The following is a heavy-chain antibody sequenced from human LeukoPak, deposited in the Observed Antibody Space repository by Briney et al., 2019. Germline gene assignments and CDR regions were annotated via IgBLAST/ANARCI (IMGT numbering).Heavy chain of an antibody. Sequence: PGGSLRLSCPASGFTFRNYFMHWVRQAPGKGLEYVSAISSSGDSTYYANSAKGRFTVSRDNSKNTLYLQMGSLSAEDMAVYYCARAPRYYGSGLYYFDYWGQGALVTVSS. CDR3: ARAPRYYGSGLYYFDY. D-gene: IGHD3-10*01. CDR1: GFTFRNYF. V-gene: IGHV3-64*01. J-gene: IGHJ4*02. CDR2: ISSSGDST.